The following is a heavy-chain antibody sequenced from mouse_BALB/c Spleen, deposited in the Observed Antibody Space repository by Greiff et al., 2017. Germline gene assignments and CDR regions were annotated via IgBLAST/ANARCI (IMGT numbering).Heavy chain of an antibody. Sequence: EVKLVESGGGLVKPGGSLKLSCAASGFAFSSYDMSWVRQTPEKRLEWVAYISSGGGSTYYPDSVKGRFTISRDNAKNTLYLQMSSLKSEDTAMYYCARRGTTVVERDWYFDVWGAGTTVTVSS. CDR2: ISSGGGST. D-gene: IGHD1-1*01. V-gene: IGHV5-12-1*01. CDR3: ARRGTTVVERDWYFDV. CDR1: GFAFSSYD. J-gene: IGHJ1*01.